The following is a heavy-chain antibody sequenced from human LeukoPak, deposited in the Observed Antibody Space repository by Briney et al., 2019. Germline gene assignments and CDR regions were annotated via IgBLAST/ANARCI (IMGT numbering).Heavy chain of an antibody. D-gene: IGHD4-17*01. CDR2: IRSKAYGWTT. V-gene: IGHV3-49*04. J-gene: IGHJ4*02. CDR3: TRAYTQLYTVTGGY. Sequence: PGGSLRLSCTASGFTFGDYAMSWVRQAPGKGLEWVGFIRSKAYGWTTEYAASVKGRFTISRDDSKSIAYLQMNSLKTEDTAVYYCTRAYTQLYTVTGGYWGQGTLVTVSS. CDR1: GFTFGDYA.